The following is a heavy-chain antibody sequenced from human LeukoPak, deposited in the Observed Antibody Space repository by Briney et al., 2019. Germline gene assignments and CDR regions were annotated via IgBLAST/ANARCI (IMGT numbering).Heavy chain of an antibody. CDR1: GFTFSSYG. Sequence: GKSLRHSCEASGFTFSSYGMHWVRQAPGRGLEWVALISYDGSNKNYADSVKGRFIISRDDSKNTLYLQMSSLRAEDTAVYYCARKQLPLYCFYYGMDVWGRGTTVTVSS. J-gene: IGHJ6*04. CDR2: ISYDGSNK. CDR3: ARKQLPLYCFYYGMDV. D-gene: IGHD4-11*01. V-gene: IGHV3-33*05.